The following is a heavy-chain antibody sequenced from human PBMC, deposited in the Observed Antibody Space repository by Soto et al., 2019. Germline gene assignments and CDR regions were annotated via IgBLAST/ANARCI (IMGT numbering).Heavy chain of an antibody. CDR3: ARAQRATYYYDSSGYSDY. CDR2: IYYSGST. Sequence: QVQLQESGPGLVKPSQTLSLTCTVSGGSISSGGYYWSWIRQHPGKGLEWIGYIYYSGSTYYNPSLKSRVNISVDTSKNQFSLKLSSVTAADTAVYYCARAQRATYYYDSSGYSDYWGQGTLVTVSS. D-gene: IGHD3-22*01. CDR1: GGSISSGGYY. V-gene: IGHV4-31*03. J-gene: IGHJ4*02.